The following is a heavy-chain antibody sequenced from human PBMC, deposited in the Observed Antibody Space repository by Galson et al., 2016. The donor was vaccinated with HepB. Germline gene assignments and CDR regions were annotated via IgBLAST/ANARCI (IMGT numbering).Heavy chain of an antibody. CDR1: GFTVSTNF. V-gene: IGHV3-53*01. CDR3: ARDSGDGIVVWNN. D-gene: IGHD2-15*01. J-gene: IGHJ4*02. CDR2: IYNSGNT. Sequence: SLRLSCAASGFTVSTNFMSWVRQAPGKGLEWVSLIYNSGNTYYAESVRGRFTISRDNSKNTLYLQMNSLRVEDTAAYYCARDSGDGIVVWNNWGQGTLVTVSS.